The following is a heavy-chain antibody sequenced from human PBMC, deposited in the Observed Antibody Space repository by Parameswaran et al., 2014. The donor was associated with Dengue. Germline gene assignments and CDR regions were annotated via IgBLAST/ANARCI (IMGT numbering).Heavy chain of an antibody. J-gene: IGHJ4*02. Sequence: WVRQAPGQGLEWMGWINPNSGGTNYAQKFQGRVTMTRDTSISTAYMELSRLRSDDTAVYYCARVVTPHGWLRSSLDYWGQGTLVTVSS. V-gene: IGHV1-2*02. CDR2: INPNSGGT. D-gene: IGHD5-12*01. CDR3: ARVVTPHGWLRSSLDY.